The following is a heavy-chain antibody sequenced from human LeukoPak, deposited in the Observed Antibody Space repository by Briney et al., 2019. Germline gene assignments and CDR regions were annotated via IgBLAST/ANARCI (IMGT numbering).Heavy chain of an antibody. J-gene: IGHJ4*02. V-gene: IGHV4-38-2*02. CDR3: ARGQGFSNYFDY. CDR2: IYHSGST. Sequence: PSETLSLTCTVSGGSISSYYWGWIRQPPGKGLEWIGSIYHSGSTYYNPSLKSRVAISVDTSKNQFSLKLSSVTAADTAVYSCARGQGFSNYFDYWGQGTLVTVSS. CDR1: GGSISSYY. D-gene: IGHD3-10*01.